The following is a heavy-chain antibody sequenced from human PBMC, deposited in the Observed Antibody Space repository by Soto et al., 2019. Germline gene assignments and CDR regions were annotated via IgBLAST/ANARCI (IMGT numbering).Heavy chain of an antibody. CDR2: ISGSGGST. Sequence: EVQLLESGGGLVQPGGSLRLSCAASGFTFSSYAMRWVRQAPGKGLEWVSAISGSGGSTYYADSVKGRFTISRDNSKNTLYLQMNSLRAEDTAVYYCAKPPEQWLIGPYFDYWGQGTLVTGSS. CDR3: AKPPEQWLIGPYFDY. D-gene: IGHD6-19*01. J-gene: IGHJ4*02. V-gene: IGHV3-23*01. CDR1: GFTFSSYA.